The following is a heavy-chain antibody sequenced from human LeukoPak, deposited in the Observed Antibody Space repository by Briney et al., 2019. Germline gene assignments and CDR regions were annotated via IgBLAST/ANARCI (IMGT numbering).Heavy chain of an antibody. J-gene: IGHJ4*02. D-gene: IGHD2-2*01. V-gene: IGHV3-23*01. Sequence: GGSLRLSCAASGFTFDDYAMHWVRQAPGKGLEWVSAISGSGGSTYYADSVKGRFTISRDNSKNTLYLQMNSLRAEDTAVYYCAKLVDIVVVPAANFDYWGQGTLVTVSS. CDR3: AKLVDIVVVPAANFDY. CDR1: GFTFDDYA. CDR2: ISGSGGST.